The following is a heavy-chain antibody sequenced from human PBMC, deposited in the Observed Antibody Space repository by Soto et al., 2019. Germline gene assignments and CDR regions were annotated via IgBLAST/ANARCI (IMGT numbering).Heavy chain of an antibody. J-gene: IGHJ4*02. D-gene: IGHD6-13*01. Sequence: QVQLVESGGGLVKPGGSLRLSCAVSGFTFSDYYMTWIRQAPGKGLEWVSYISSRTSHKNYADSVKGRFTISRDNAKNSLFLQMNSLRAEDTAVYYCARGSGAAADYFDFWGQGTLFTFSS. CDR1: GFTFSDYY. CDR3: ARGSGAAADYFDF. CDR2: ISSRTSHK. V-gene: IGHV3-11*05.